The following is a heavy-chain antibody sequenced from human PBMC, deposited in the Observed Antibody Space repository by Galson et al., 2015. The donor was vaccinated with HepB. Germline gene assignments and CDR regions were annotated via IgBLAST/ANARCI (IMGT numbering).Heavy chain of an antibody. CDR3: ARESFGVVNLDY. V-gene: IGHV3-30-3*01. J-gene: IGHJ4*02. CDR2: ISSAGSNK. D-gene: IGHD3-3*01. CDR1: GFTFSSQA. Sequence: SLRLSCAASGFTFSSQAIHWVRQAPGKGLEWVAVISSAGSNKYYADSVKGRFTISRDNSKNTLYLQINSLRPEDTAVYSCARESFGVVNLDYWGQGTLVTVSS.